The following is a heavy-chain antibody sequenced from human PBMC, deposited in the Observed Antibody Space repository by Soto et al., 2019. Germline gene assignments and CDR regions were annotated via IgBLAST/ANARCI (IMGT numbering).Heavy chain of an antibody. CDR1: GFTFSSYG. J-gene: IGHJ6*02. CDR2: ISYDGSNK. Sequence: QVQLVESGGGVVQPGRSLRLSCAASGFTFSSYGMHWVRQAPGKGLEWVAVISYDGSNKYYADSVKGRFTISRDNSKNTLYLQMNSLRAEDTAVYYCAKDIVVVPAAMVSDYYYYYGMDVWGQGTTVTVSS. V-gene: IGHV3-30*18. CDR3: AKDIVVVPAAMVSDYYYYYGMDV. D-gene: IGHD2-2*01.